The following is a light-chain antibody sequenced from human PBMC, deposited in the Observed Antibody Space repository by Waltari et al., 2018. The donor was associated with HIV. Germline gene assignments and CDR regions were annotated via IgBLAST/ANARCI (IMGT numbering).Light chain of an antibody. V-gene: IGKV1-5*03. Sequence: DLQMPQSPSTPSASIADRVTITCRASQSISSWLAWYQQKPGKAPKLLSYKASSLETGVPSRFSGSGSGTEFTLTISSLQPDDCATYYCQHYNTYPWTFGQGTKVEIK. CDR3: QHYNTYPWT. CDR1: QSISSW. CDR2: KAS. J-gene: IGKJ1*01.